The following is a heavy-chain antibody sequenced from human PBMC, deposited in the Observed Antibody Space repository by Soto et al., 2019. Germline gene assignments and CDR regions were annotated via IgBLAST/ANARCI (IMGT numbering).Heavy chain of an antibody. V-gene: IGHV4-31*02. J-gene: IGHJ4*02. D-gene: IGHD5-12*01. CDR3: AKKAGYSGYDPFDY. CDR1: GGSISSGGYY. Sequence: SETLSLTCTVSGGSISSGGYYWSWIRQHPGKGLEWIGYIYYSGSTYYNPSLKSRVTISVDTSKNQFSLKLSSVTAADTAVYYCAKKAGYSGYDPFDYWGQGTLVTVS. CDR2: IYYSGST.